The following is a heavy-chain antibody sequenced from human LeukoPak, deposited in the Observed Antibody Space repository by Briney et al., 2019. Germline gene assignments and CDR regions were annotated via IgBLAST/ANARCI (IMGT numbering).Heavy chain of an antibody. V-gene: IGHV3-21*01. CDR3: ASRGFGYDILTGYLTTDY. Sequence: GGSLRLSCAASGFTFSSYSMNWVRQAPGKGLEWVSSISSSSSYIYYADSVKGRFTISRDNAKNSLYLQMNSLRAEDTAVYYCASRGFGYDILTGYLTTDYWGQGTLVTVSS. D-gene: IGHD3-9*01. J-gene: IGHJ4*02. CDR1: GFTFSSYS. CDR2: ISSSSSYI.